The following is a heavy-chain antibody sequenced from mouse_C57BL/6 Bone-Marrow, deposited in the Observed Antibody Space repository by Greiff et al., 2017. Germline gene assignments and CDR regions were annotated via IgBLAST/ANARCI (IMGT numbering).Heavy chain of an antibody. V-gene: IGHV14-4*01. D-gene: IGHD1-1*01. CDR2: IDPENGDT. CDR1: GFNIKDDY. Sequence: EVQLHQSGAELVRPGASVKLSCTASGFNIKDDYMHWVKQRPEQGLEWIGWIDPENGDTEYASKFQGKATITADTSSNTAYLQLSSLTSEDTAVYYCTTDYGSLYWYFDVWGTGTTVTVSS. J-gene: IGHJ1*03. CDR3: TTDYGSLYWYFDV.